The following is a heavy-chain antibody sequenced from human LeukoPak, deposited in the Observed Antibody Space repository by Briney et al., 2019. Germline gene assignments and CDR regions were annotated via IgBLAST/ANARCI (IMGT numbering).Heavy chain of an antibody. Sequence: PGGSLRLSCAASGFIFSNHWMHWVRHAPGKGLEWVVNINQDASKKYYVDSVKGRFTISIDNAKNLVYLQMNSLRAEDTAVYYCAREEKTSYEDRLDIWGQGTLVIVSS. CDR1: GFIFSNHW. J-gene: IGHJ3*02. V-gene: IGHV3-7*01. CDR3: AREEKTSYEDRLDI. CDR2: INQDASKK. D-gene: IGHD3-9*01.